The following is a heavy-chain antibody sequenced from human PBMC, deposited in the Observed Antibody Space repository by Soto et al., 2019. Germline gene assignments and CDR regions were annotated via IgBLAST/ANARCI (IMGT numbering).Heavy chain of an antibody. CDR3: ARPGGSGWQGEVDY. J-gene: IGHJ4*02. D-gene: IGHD6-19*01. Sequence: SETLSLTCTVSGGSISSSSYYWGWIRQPPGKGLEWIGSIYYSGSTYYNPSLKSRVTISVDTSKNQFSLKLSSVTAADTAVYYCARPGGSGWQGEVDYWGQGTLVTVSS. CDR2: IYYSGST. V-gene: IGHV4-39*01. CDR1: GGSISSSSYY.